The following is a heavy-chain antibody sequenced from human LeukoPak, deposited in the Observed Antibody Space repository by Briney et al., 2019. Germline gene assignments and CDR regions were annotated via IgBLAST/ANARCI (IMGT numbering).Heavy chain of an antibody. J-gene: IGHJ3*02. Sequence: PGGSLRLSCAASGFTFSSYAMSWVRQAPGKGLEWVSAISGSGGSTYYADSVKGRFTIPRDNSKNTLYLQMNSLRAEDTAVYYCAKDLRFLEWLSPGDDAFDIWGQGTMVTVSS. V-gene: IGHV3-23*01. CDR3: AKDLRFLEWLSPGDDAFDI. CDR2: ISGSGGST. CDR1: GFTFSSYA. D-gene: IGHD3-3*01.